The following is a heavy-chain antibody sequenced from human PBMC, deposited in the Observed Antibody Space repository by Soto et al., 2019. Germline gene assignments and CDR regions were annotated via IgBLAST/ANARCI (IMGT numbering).Heavy chain of an antibody. D-gene: IGHD1-26*01. CDR2: ISHDGSYK. V-gene: IGHV3-30*18. CDR1: GLSFTTYV. CDR3: AKGLLAIVGTTLPRDAFNI. Sequence: LRLSCAASGLSFTTYVMHWVRQAPGKGLEWVAVISHDGSYKYYGDAVKGRFTISRDTSKNAVYLEMNSLRPEDTAVYYCAKGLLAIVGTTLPRDAFNIWGQVTMVNVS. J-gene: IGHJ3*02.